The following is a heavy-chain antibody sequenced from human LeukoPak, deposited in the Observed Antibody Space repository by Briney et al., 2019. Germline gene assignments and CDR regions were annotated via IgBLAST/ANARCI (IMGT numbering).Heavy chain of an antibody. CDR1: GFTFSSYA. CDR3: ARDGGDYVLYAFDF. D-gene: IGHD4-17*01. V-gene: IGHV3-30-3*01. Sequence: GGSLRLSCAASGFTFSSYAMHWVRQAPGKGLEWVAVISYDGSNKYYADSVKGRFTISRDSSKNTLYLQMNSLRAEDTAVYYCARDGGDYVLYAFDFWGQGTMVTVSS. J-gene: IGHJ3*01. CDR2: ISYDGSNK.